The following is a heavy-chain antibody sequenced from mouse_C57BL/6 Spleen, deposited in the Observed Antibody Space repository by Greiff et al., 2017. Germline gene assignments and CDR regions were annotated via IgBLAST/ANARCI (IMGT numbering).Heavy chain of an antibody. D-gene: IGHD4-1*01. CDR3: ARNLTGTYYYAMDY. Sequence: QVQLKESGPGLVAPSQSLSITCTVSGFSLTSYGVHWVRQPPGKGLEWLVVIWSDGSTTYNSALKSRLSISKDNSKSQVLLKMNSLQTADTAMYDCARNLTGTYYYAMDYWGQGTSVTVSS. J-gene: IGHJ4*01. CDR2: IWSDGST. V-gene: IGHV2-6*02. CDR1: GFSLTSYG.